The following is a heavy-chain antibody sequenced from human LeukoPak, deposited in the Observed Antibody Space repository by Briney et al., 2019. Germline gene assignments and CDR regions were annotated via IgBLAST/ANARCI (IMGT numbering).Heavy chain of an antibody. CDR3: ARSRRLDCSSTSCYILHYYYYMDV. D-gene: IGHD2-2*02. CDR2: INWNGGST. J-gene: IGHJ6*03. V-gene: IGHV3-20*04. CDR1: GFTFDDYG. Sequence: GGSLRLSCAASGFTFDDYGMSWVRQAPGKGLEWVSGINWNGGSTGYADSVKGRFTISRDNAKNSLYLQMNSLRAEDTALYYCARSRRLDCSSTSCYILHYYYYMDVWGKGTTVTVSS.